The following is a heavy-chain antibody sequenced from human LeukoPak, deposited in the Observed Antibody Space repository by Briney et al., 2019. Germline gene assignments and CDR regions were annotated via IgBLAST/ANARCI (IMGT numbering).Heavy chain of an antibody. D-gene: IGHD3-10*01. Sequence: PERSLRLSCAASGFTFSFYSMHWVRQAPGKGLEWVALISYDGSNKYYADSVKGRFSISRDNSKNTLYLQMNSLRVADTAVYYCARGPTPSYYYGSGSYYSLDFWGQGTLVTVSS. J-gene: IGHJ4*02. V-gene: IGHV3-30-3*01. CDR2: ISYDGSNK. CDR1: GFTFSFYS. CDR3: ARGPTPSYYYGSGSYYSLDF.